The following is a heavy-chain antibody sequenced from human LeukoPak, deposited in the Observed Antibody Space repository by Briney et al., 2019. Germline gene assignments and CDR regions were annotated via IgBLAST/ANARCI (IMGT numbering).Heavy chain of an antibody. CDR3: ARGSPFYYYDSSGYYSEGTPIGH. CDR2: IYSGGST. Sequence: PGGSLRLSCAASGFTFSSYAMSWVRQAPGKGLEWVSVIYSGGSTYYADSVKGRFTISRDNSKNTLYLQMNSLRAEDTAVYYCARGSPFYYYDSSGYYSEGTPIGHWGQGTLVTVSS. CDR1: GFTFSSYA. D-gene: IGHD3-22*01. V-gene: IGHV3-53*01. J-gene: IGHJ4*02.